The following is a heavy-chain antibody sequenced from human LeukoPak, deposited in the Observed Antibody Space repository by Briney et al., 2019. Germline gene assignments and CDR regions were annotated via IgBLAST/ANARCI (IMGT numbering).Heavy chain of an antibody. V-gene: IGHV3-66*01. CDR2: IYSGDST. CDR3: ARDREGYCEY. CDR1: GFTVSSNY. Sequence: PGESLRLSCAASGFTVSSNYMSSGRQAPGKGLEWVSVIYSGDSTYYADSVKGRFTISRDNSKNTLYLQMNSLRAEDTAVYYCARDREGYCEYWGQGTLVTVSS. J-gene: IGHJ4*02. D-gene: IGHD1-26*01.